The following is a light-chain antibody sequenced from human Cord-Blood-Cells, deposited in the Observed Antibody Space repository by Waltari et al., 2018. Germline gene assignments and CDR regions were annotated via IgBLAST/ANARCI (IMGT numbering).Light chain of an antibody. CDR2: SAS. CDR3: QQSYSTPYT. J-gene: IGKJ2*01. CDR1: QSISSY. Sequence: DIQMTQSPSSLSASVGDRVTITCRASQSISSYLNWYQQKPGKAPKLLLYSASSLQSGVPSRFSGSGSGTDFTLTISSLQPEDFATYYCQQSYSTPYTCGQGTKLEIK. V-gene: IGKV1-39*01.